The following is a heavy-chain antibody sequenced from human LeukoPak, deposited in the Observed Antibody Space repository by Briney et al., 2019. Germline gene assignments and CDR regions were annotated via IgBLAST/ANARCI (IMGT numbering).Heavy chain of an antibody. D-gene: IGHD3-16*01. V-gene: IGHV1-18*04. J-gene: IGHJ4*02. Sequence: ASVNVSCKAAGYTFTNYGVTWVRQAPGQGLEWVGWISARNGNTNYVQKLQDRVTMTTDTSTTTAYLELRNLRSDDTAVYYCARDSASTSFPPAYDYWRQGTVVAVSS. CDR2: ISARNGNT. CDR1: GYTFTNYG. CDR3: ARDSASTSFPPAYDY.